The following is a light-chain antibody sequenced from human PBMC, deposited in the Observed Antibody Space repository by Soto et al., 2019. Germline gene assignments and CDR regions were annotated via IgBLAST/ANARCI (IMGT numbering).Light chain of an antibody. CDR2: KAS. CDR3: QHFNDYYVA. V-gene: IGKV1-5*03. Sequence: DIQMTQSPSTLSASVGDRVTITCRASQNIYIWLAWYQQKPGKAPRVVINKASTLESVVPSRFSGSGLGTEFTLTIDSLQPDDFATYYCQHFNDYYVAFGQGTRVEVK. CDR1: QNIYIW. J-gene: IGKJ1*01.